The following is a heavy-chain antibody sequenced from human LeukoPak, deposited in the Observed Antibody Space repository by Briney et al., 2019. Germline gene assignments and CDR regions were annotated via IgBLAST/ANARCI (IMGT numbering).Heavy chain of an antibody. CDR3: ARAEDIVVVPAAAFDY. CDR1: GGSISSGGYD. D-gene: IGHD2-2*01. Sequence: ESSETLSLTCTVSGGSISSGGYDWSWIRQHPGKGLEWIGYIYYSGSTYYNLSLKSRVTISVDTSKNQFSLKLSSVTAADTAVYYCARAEDIVVVPAAAFDYWGQGTLVTVSS. CDR2: IYYSGST. V-gene: IGHV4-31*03. J-gene: IGHJ4*02.